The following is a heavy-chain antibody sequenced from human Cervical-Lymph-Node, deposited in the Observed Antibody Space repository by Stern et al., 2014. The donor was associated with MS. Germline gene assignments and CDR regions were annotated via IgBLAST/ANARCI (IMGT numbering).Heavy chain of an antibody. V-gene: IGHV1-2*02. D-gene: IGHD3-3*01. CDR3: ARGSGTAYDLRGDY. Sequence: VQLVQSGAEAKAPGASMKFSCRASGYIFTDYYLHWVRQAPGQGLEWLGWIKPNSGGTKYAQNFQGRVTMTRDTSISTAYMELRWLGYADTAVYYCARGSGTAYDLRGDYWGQGTLVTVSS. J-gene: IGHJ4*01. CDR1: GYIFTDYY. CDR2: IKPNSGGT.